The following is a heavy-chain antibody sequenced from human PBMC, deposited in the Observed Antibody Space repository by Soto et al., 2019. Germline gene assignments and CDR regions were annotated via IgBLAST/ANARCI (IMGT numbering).Heavy chain of an antibody. CDR3: ATGLAARRLYGMDV. D-gene: IGHD6-6*01. J-gene: IGHJ6*02. V-gene: IGHV3-30*03. CDR1: GFTFSSYG. CDR2: ISYDGSNK. Sequence: GGSLRLSCAASGFTFSSYGMHWVRQAPGKGLEWVAVISYDGSNKYYADSVKGRFTISRDNSKNTLYLQMNSLRAEDTAVYYCATGLAARRLYGMDVWGQGTTVTVSS.